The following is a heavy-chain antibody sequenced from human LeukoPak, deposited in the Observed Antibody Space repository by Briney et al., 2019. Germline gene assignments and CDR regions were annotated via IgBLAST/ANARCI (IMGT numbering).Heavy chain of an antibody. Sequence: SETLSLTCTVPGGSISSYYWSWIRQPPGKGLEWIGYIYYSGSTNYNPSLKSRVTISVDTSKNQFSLKLSSVTAADTAVYYCARAAKGCFDYWGQGTLVTVSS. CDR1: GGSISSYY. V-gene: IGHV4-59*01. J-gene: IGHJ4*02. CDR2: IYYSGST. CDR3: ARAAKGCFDY. D-gene: IGHD6-19*01.